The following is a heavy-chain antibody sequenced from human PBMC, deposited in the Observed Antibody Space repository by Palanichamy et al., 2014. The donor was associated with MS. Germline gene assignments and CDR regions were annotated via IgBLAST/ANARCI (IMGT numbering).Heavy chain of an antibody. D-gene: IGHD3-10*01. V-gene: IGHV4-38-2*01. CDR3: AGATSGGEFQLLLEYPFDV. J-gene: IGHJ3*01. CDR2: FFHGGST. Sequence: QVQLQESGPGLVKPSETLSLTCAVSGHSITSDYYWGWIRQPPGKGLEWIGFFFHGGSTFYNPSLQSRVSISLDTPTQFSLSPNSVTDADTAVYYCAGATSGGEFQLLLEYPFDVWGQGTMVTVSS. CDR1: GHSITSDYY.